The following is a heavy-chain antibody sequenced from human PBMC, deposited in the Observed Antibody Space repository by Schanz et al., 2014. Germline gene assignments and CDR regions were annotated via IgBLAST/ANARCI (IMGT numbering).Heavy chain of an antibody. D-gene: IGHD5-12*01. Sequence: QVQLVQSGAEVKKPGASVKVSCKASGYTFTSDSMHWVRQAPGQGLEWMGRISPNSGDTHSAQKFQGRVTMTWDRSISTANMELSRLRSDDTAVYYCARAGYDPSLTHWGQGTLVTVSS. CDR2: ISPNSGDT. CDR3: ARAGYDPSLTH. J-gene: IGHJ4*02. V-gene: IGHV1-2*06. CDR1: GYTFTSDS.